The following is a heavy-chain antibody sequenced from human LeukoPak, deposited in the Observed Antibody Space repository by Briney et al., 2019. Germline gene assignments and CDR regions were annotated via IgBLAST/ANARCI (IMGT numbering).Heavy chain of an antibody. D-gene: IGHD4-23*01. V-gene: IGHV1-2*02. CDR3: VRRGYGGNSLFDY. J-gene: IGHJ4*02. CDR1: GYTFTGYY. CDR2: IIPDSGAT. Sequence: GASVKVSCKASGYTFTGYYLHWVRQAPGQGLEWMGWIIPDSGATNYAQKFQGRVTMTRDTSITTAYMGLSRLRSDETAVYYCVRRGYGGNSLFDYWGQGTLVTVSS.